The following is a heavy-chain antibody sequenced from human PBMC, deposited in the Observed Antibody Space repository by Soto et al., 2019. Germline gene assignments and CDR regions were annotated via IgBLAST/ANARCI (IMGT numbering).Heavy chain of an antibody. D-gene: IGHD3-3*01. CDR1: GYTFTTYD. Sequence: ASVKVSCKASGYTFTTYDINWVRQAPGQWLEWLGWMDPNSGSTGYAQNFQGRITMTRNISRNTAHMELSSLQSEDTAVYYCARERKFDFWRKGLDVWGQGTTVTVSS. CDR2: MDPNSGST. CDR3: ARERKFDFWRKGLDV. J-gene: IGHJ6*02. V-gene: IGHV1-8*01.